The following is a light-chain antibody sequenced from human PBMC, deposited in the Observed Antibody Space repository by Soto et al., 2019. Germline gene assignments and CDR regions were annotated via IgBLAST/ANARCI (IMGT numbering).Light chain of an antibody. CDR3: QPMNSFRLP. V-gene: IGKV1-9*01. CDR2: VAS. J-gene: IGKJ1*01. Sequence: DIQLTQSPSFLSASEGERVTVTCRARQGINNYLAWYQQKPGTAPKLLIKVASTLQCGVTSKFTCSGAAKDFTLTICTLQTEDSGTYYCQPMNSFRLPFGQGT. CDR1: QGINNY.